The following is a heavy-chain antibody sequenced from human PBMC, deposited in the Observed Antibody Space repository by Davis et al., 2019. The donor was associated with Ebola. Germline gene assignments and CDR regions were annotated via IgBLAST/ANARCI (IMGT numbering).Heavy chain of an antibody. CDR3: ARHILQSWFDP. D-gene: IGHD2-2*02. CDR2: IYYSGST. Sequence: MPGGSLRLSCAVYGGSFSGYYWSWIRQPPGKGLEWIGYIYYSGSTNYNPSLKSRVTISVDTSKNQFSLKLSSVTAADTAVYYCARHILQSWFDPWGQGTLVTVSS. CDR1: GGSFSGYY. J-gene: IGHJ5*02. V-gene: IGHV4-59*08.